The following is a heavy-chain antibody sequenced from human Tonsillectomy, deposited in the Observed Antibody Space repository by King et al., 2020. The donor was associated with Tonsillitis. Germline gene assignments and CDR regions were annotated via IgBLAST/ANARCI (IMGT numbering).Heavy chain of an antibody. CDR3: ARGCPGDCYSGLPFDL. J-gene: IGHJ2*01. CDR2: IKSDGRIT. Sequence: VQLVESGGGLVQPGGSLRLSCAASGFTFSSYWMHWVRQVPGKGLVWVSRIKSDGRITTYADSVEGRFTISRDNGKATLYLQMHNLRAEDTALDYCARGCPGDCYSGLPFDLWGRGTLVTVSS. V-gene: IGHV3-74*03. D-gene: IGHD2-21*02. CDR1: GFTFSSYW.